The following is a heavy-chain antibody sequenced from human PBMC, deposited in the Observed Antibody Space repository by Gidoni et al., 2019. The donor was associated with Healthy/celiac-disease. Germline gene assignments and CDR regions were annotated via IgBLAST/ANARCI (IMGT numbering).Heavy chain of an antibody. CDR3: ARHEARRAAAGTFTCFDY. V-gene: IGHV4-39*01. CDR1: GGSISSSSYY. J-gene: IGHJ4*02. CDR2: IYYSGST. Sequence: QLQLQESGPGLVKPSETLSLPCTVSGGSISSSSYYWGWIRQPPGKGLEWIGSIYYSGSTYYNPSLKSRVTISVDTSKNQFSLKLSSVTAADTAVYYCARHEARRAAAGTFTCFDYWGQGNPGHRLL. D-gene: IGHD6-13*01.